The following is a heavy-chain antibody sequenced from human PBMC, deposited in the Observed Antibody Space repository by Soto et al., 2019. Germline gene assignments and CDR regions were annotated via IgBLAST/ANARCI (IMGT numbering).Heavy chain of an antibody. CDR2: ISSSSSTI. CDR1: GFTFSTYS. D-gene: IGHD4-17*01. CDR3: ANFYGDYDKTEY. V-gene: IGHV3-48*01. J-gene: IGHJ4*02. Sequence: PGGSLRLSCAASGFTFSTYSMNWVRQAPGKGLEWVSYISSSSSTIFYTDSVKGRFTVSRDNAKNSLYLQMNSLRGEDTAVYYCANFYGDYDKTEYWGQGTLVTVSA.